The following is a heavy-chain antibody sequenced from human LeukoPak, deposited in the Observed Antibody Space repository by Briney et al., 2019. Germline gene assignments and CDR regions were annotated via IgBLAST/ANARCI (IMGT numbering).Heavy chain of an antibody. CDR3: ARIIYYGSGTYSYDY. Sequence: GRSLRLSCAASGSTFDDYAMHWVRQAPGKGLEWVSGISWNSGSIGYADSVKGRFTISRDNAKNSLYLPMNSLRAEDTAVYYCARIIYYGSGTYSYDYWGQGTLVTVSS. CDR2: ISWNSGSI. CDR1: GSTFDDYA. D-gene: IGHD3-10*01. J-gene: IGHJ4*02. V-gene: IGHV3-9*01.